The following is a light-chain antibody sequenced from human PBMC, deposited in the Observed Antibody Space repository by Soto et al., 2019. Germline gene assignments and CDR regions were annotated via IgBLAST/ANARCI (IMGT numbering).Light chain of an antibody. Sequence: EIVMTQSPATLSMSPGERATLSCRASQSVGSFLAWYQQKPGQAPRLLIYGASTRATGIPARFSGSGSGTEFTLTISSLQSEDFAVYYCQQYTNWPSWTFGQGTKVE. CDR2: GAS. CDR3: QQYTNWPSWT. V-gene: IGKV3-15*01. J-gene: IGKJ1*01. CDR1: QSVGSF.